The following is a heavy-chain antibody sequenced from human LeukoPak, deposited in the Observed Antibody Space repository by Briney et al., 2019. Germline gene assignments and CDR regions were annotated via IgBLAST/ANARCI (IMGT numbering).Heavy chain of an antibody. J-gene: IGHJ4*02. CDR3: ASRPSHVHYYAIFDY. CDR1: GFTFSTHW. CDR2: IKKDGSEK. V-gene: IGHV3-7*01. D-gene: IGHD3-22*01. Sequence: PGGSLRLSCAASGFTFSTHWMTWVRQAPGKGLEWVANIKKDGSEKYYVDSVKGRFTISRDNAKNSLFLQMNRLRAEDTAVYYCASRPSHVHYYAIFDYWGQGALVTVSS.